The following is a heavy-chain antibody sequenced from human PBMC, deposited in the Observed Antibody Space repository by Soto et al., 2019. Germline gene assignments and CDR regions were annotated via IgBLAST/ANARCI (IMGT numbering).Heavy chain of an antibody. CDR2: ISYDGSNK. J-gene: IGHJ4*02. CDR1: GFTFSSYG. V-gene: IGHV3-30*18. CDR3: AKDREGIVVVVAAALGHFDY. D-gene: IGHD2-15*01. Sequence: GGSLRLSCAASGFTFSSYGMHWVRQAPGKGLEWMAVISYDGSNKYYADSVKGRFTISRDNSKNTLNLQMNSLRAEDTAVYYCAKDREGIVVVVAAALGHFDYWGKGILVTV.